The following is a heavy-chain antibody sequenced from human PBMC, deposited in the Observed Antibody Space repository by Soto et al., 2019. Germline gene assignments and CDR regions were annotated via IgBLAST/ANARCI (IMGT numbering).Heavy chain of an antibody. V-gene: IGHV3-21*01. CDR3: ASDTMTTFGGVIENDY. Sequence: GGSLRLSCAASGFTFSSYSMNWVRQAPGKGLEWVSSISSSSSYIYYADSVKGRFTISRDNAKNSLYLQMNSLRAEDTAVYYCASDTMTTFGGVIENDYWGQGTLVTVSS. D-gene: IGHD3-16*02. J-gene: IGHJ4*02. CDR1: GFTFSSYS. CDR2: ISSSSSYI.